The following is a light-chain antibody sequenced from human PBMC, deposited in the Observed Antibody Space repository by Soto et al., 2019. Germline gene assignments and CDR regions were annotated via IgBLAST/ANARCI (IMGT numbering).Light chain of an antibody. CDR3: SSYTDSSGRV. Sequence: QSALTQPPSASGSPGQSVTISCTGTSSDVGSYKFVSWYQQHPGKAPKLMMYEVSHRPSGVSYRFSGSKSGNTASLTISGLQAEGEADYYCSSYTDSSGRVFGGGTKLTVL. V-gene: IGLV2-14*01. J-gene: IGLJ3*02. CDR2: EVS. CDR1: SSDVGSYKF.